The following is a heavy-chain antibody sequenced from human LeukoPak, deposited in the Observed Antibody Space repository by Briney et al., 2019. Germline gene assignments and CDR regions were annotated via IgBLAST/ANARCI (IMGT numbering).Heavy chain of an antibody. Sequence: SQTLSLTCTVSGGSISSGSYYWTWIRQPAGKGLEWIGHIYTSGSSNYNPSLKSRVTISVDTSKNQFSLKLSSVTAADTAVYYCASTTLYGSGSNLWGQGTLVTVSS. V-gene: IGHV4-61*09. D-gene: IGHD3-10*01. CDR3: ASTTLYGSGSNL. CDR1: GGSISSGSYY. CDR2: IYTSGSS. J-gene: IGHJ4*02.